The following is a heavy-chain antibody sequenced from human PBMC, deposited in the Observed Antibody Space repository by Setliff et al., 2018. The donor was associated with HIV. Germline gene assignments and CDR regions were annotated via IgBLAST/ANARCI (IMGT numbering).Heavy chain of an antibody. CDR2: ISSSSSTI. Sequence: PVGSLRLSCAASGFTFSSYSMNWVRQAPGKGLEWVSYISSSSSTISYADSVKVRFTISRDNAKNSLYLQMNSLRAEDTAVYYCARDRVGATFIDYWGQGTQVTVSS. D-gene: IGHD1-26*01. CDR1: GFTFSSYS. V-gene: IGHV3-48*01. J-gene: IGHJ4*02. CDR3: ARDRVGATFIDY.